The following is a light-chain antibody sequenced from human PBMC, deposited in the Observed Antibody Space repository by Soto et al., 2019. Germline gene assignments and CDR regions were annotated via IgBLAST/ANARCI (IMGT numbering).Light chain of an antibody. CDR3: SSYTSSSTLYV. CDR1: SSDVGGYNY. J-gene: IGLJ1*01. Sequence: QSVLTQPASVSGSPGRSITISCTGTSSDVGGYNYVSWYQQHPGKAPKLMIYEVSNRPSGVPNRFSGSKSGNTASLTISGLQAEDEADHYCSSYTSSSTLYVFGTGTKVTVL. CDR2: EVS. V-gene: IGLV2-14*01.